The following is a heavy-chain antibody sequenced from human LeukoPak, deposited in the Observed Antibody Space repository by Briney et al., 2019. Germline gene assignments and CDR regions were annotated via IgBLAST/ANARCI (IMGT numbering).Heavy chain of an antibody. J-gene: IGHJ4*02. CDR2: ITTSGSPI. D-gene: IGHD4-17*01. CDR3: ARTYGDYRGQIDF. CDR1: GFTFSSYE. Sequence: GGSLRLSCVASGFTFSSYEMNWVRQAPGKGLEWISYITTSGSPIYYADSVKGRFTISRDNAKNSLSLQMNSLRAADTAVYYCARTYGDYRGQIDFWGQGTLVTVSS. V-gene: IGHV3-48*03.